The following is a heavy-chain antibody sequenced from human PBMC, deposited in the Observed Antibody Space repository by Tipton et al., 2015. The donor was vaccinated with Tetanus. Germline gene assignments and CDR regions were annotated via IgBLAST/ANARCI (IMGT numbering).Heavy chain of an antibody. D-gene: IGHD3-22*01. CDR1: GGSFSGYY. V-gene: IGHV4-34*09. J-gene: IGHJ4*02. Sequence: TLSLTCAVYGGSFSGYYWSWIRQPPGKGLEYIGFVYYSGSTYYTPSLRSRLTMSLDTSKNQFSLNLSSVTASDTAVYYCARADSNGYYLDWGQGTLVTVSS. CDR3: ARADSNGYYLD. CDR2: VYYSGST.